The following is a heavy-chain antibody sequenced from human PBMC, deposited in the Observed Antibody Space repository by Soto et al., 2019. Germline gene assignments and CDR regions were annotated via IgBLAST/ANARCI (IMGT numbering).Heavy chain of an antibody. Sequence: ASVKVSCKASGYTFTSYYMHWVRQAPGQGLEWMGIINPSGGSTSYAQKFQGRVTMTRDTSTSTVYMELSSLRSEDTAVYYCARVRGVLRYFDRLLPNSAFDIWCQGTMLTVSS. CDR2: INPSGGST. D-gene: IGHD3-9*01. V-gene: IGHV1-46*01. J-gene: IGHJ3*02. CDR3: ARVRGVLRYFDRLLPNSAFDI. CDR1: GYTFTSYY.